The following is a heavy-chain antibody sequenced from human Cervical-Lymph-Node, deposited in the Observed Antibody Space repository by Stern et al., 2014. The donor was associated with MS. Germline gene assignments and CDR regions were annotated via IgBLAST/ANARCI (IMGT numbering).Heavy chain of an antibody. CDR3: ARHENDFTFDY. CDR2: IYPGDSDT. D-gene: IGHD3-3*01. J-gene: IGHJ4*02. Sequence: EDQLVESGAEVKKPGESLKISCKGSGYSFTSYWFGWVRQMPGKGLEGMGFIYPGDSDTRYRPSFQGQVTISADKSISTAYLQWSSLKASATAMYYCARHENDFTFDYWGQGTLVTVSS. CDR1: GYSFTSYW. V-gene: IGHV5-51*01.